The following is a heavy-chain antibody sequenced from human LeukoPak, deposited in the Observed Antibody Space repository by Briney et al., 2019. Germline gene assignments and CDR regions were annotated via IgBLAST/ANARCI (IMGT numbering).Heavy chain of an antibody. CDR3: TSLYYYGSGSYPEYFQH. V-gene: IGHV4-38-2*01. Sequence: PPETLSLTCAVSGYSISSGYYWGWIRQPPGKGLEWIGSIYHSGSTYYNPSLKSRVTISVDTSKNQFSLKLSSVTAADTAVYYCTSLYYYGSGSYPEYFQHWGQGTLVTVSS. CDR1: GYSISSGYY. D-gene: IGHD3-10*01. CDR2: IYHSGST. J-gene: IGHJ1*01.